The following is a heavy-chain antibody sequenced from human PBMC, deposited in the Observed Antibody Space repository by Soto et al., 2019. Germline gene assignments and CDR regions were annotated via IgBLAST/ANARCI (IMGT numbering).Heavy chain of an antibody. CDR2: IYPGDSDT. J-gene: IGHJ5*02. D-gene: IGHD3-22*01. CDR3: ARLAYCDSSGYYPGGNWFDP. V-gene: IGHV5-51*01. CDR1: GYSFTSYW. Sequence: PGESLKISCKGSGYSFTSYWIGWVRQMPGKGLEWMGIIYPGDSDTRYSPSFQGQVTISADKSISTAYLQWSSLKASDTAMYYCARLAYCDSSGYYPGGNWFDPWGQGTLVTVSS.